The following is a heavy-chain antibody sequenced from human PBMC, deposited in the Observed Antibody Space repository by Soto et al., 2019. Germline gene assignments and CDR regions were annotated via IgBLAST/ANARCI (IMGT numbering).Heavy chain of an antibody. V-gene: IGHV3-33*01. CDR2: IWYDGSNK. CDR3: ASGPLNYYDSSGYAPFDY. J-gene: IGHJ4*02. CDR1: GFTFSSYG. D-gene: IGHD3-22*01. Sequence: PGGSLRLSCAASGFTFSSYGMHWVRQAPGKGLEWVAVIWYDGSNKYYADSVKGRFTISRDNSKNTLYLQMNSLRAEDTAVYYCASGPLNYYDSSGYAPFDYWGQGTLVT.